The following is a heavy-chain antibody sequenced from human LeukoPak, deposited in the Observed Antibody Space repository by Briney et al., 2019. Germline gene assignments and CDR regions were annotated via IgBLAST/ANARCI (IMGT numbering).Heavy chain of an antibody. CDR2: INHSGST. V-gene: IGHV4-34*01. D-gene: IGHD4-17*01. CDR1: GGSFSGYY. CDR3: AGVNYGDYPSHFDY. Sequence: KPSETLSLTCAVYGGSFSGYYWSWIRQPPGKGLEWIGEINHSGSTNYNPSLKSRVTISVDTSKNQFSLKLSSVTAADTAVYYCAGVNYGDYPSHFDYWGQGTLVTVSS. J-gene: IGHJ4*02.